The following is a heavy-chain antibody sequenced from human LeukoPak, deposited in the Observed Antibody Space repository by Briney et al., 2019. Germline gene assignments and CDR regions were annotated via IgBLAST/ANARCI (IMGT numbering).Heavy chain of an antibody. CDR2: INHSGST. D-gene: IGHD3-3*01. CDR3: ARGARSYYDFRFDP. V-gene: IGHV4-34*01. J-gene: IGHJ5*02. Sequence: SETLSLTCAVYGGSFSGYYWSWIRQPPGKGLEWIGEINHSGSTNYNPSLKSRVTISVDTSKNQFSLKLSSVTAADAAVYYCARGARSYYDFRFDPWGQGTLVTVSS. CDR1: GGSFSGYY.